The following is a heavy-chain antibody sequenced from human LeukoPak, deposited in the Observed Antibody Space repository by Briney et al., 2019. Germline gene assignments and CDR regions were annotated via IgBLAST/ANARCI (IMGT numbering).Heavy chain of an antibody. Sequence: SVKVSCKASGGTFSSYAISWVRQAPGQGLEWMGGIIPIFGTANYAQKFQGRVTITADESTSTAYMELSNLRSEDTAVYYCAVSFASTVVRFDYWGQGTLVTVSS. CDR3: AVSFASTVVRFDY. J-gene: IGHJ4*02. D-gene: IGHD4-23*01. CDR1: GGTFSSYA. CDR2: IIPIFGTA. V-gene: IGHV1-69*01.